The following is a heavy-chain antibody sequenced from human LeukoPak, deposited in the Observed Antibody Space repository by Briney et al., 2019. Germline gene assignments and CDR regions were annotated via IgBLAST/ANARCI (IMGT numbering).Heavy chain of an antibody. CDR2: IYSGGST. V-gene: IGHV3-53*01. CDR3: ARALPDYYYDSSGYYQCYFDY. CDR1: GFTVSSNY. Sequence: GGSLRLSCAASGFTVSSNYMSWVRQAPGKGLEWVSVIYSGGSTYYADSVKGRFTISRDNSKNTLYLQMHSLRAEDTAVYYCARALPDYYYDSSGYYQCYFDYWGQGTLVTVSS. D-gene: IGHD3-22*01. J-gene: IGHJ4*02.